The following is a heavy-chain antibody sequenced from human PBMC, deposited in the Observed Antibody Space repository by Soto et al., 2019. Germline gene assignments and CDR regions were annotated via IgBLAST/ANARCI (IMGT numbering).Heavy chain of an antibody. CDR3: ARDVYSGSGDAFDL. CDR1: GYTFHIYG. J-gene: IGHJ3*01. V-gene: IGHV1-18*01. Sequence: QVQPVQSGAEVKKPGASVKVSCKTSGYTFHIYGITWVRQAPGRGLEWMGWISTYTGKTDYAQSLQGRVTMTTDTSTGTAYLEVRSLRSDDTAVYFCARDVYSGSGDAFDLWGQGTMVTVSS. D-gene: IGHD6-6*01. CDR2: ISTYTGKT.